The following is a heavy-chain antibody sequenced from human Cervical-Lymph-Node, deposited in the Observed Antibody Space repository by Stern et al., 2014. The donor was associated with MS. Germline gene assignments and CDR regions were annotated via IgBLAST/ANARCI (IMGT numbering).Heavy chain of an antibody. CDR2: IAYDGSNK. CDR3: ARDGGTGSTGYFYGMDV. V-gene: IGHV3-33*01. J-gene: IGHJ6*02. CDR1: GFTLSNYG. D-gene: IGHD3-16*01. Sequence: VQLEESGGGLVQPGRSLRLSCAASGFTLSNYGMHWVRQAPGKGLEWVAVIAYDGSNKYYGDSVKGRFTISRDNSRSTLFLQMNSLRAEDTAVYYCARDGGTGSTGYFYGMDVWGQGTTVTVSS.